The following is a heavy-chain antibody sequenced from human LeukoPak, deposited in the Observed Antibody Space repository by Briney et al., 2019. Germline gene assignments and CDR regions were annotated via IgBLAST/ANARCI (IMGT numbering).Heavy chain of an antibody. V-gene: IGHV3-23*01. D-gene: IGHD3-10*01. CDR1: GFTFTICA. J-gene: IGHJ4*02. CDR2: ISGSGSST. Sequence: GGSLRLSCAASGFTFTICAMNWVRQAPGKGLEWVSGISGSGSSTYYADSVKGRFTISRDSSKNTVYLQMSSLRAEDTAVYYCAKAEGSYKTLIDYWGQGTQVTVSS. CDR3: AKAEGSYKTLIDY.